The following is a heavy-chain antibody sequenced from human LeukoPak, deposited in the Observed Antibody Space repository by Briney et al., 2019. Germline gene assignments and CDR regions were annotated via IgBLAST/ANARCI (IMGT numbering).Heavy chain of an antibody. CDR3: ARESIAARPFDY. Sequence: ASVKVSCKASGYTFTSYGIIWVRQAPGQGLEWMGWISAYNGNTNYAQKLQGRVTMTTDTSTSTAYMELRSLRSDDTAVYYCARESIAARPFDYWGQGTLVTVSS. V-gene: IGHV1-18*01. CDR1: GYTFTSYG. CDR2: ISAYNGNT. D-gene: IGHD6-6*01. J-gene: IGHJ4*02.